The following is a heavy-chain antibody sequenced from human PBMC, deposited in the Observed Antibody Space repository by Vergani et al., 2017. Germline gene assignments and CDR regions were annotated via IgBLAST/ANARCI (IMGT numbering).Heavy chain of an antibody. J-gene: IGHJ3*02. CDR2: INSDGSST. CDR3: ARYPLLYGAFDI. D-gene: IGHD2-2*02. V-gene: IGHV3-74*01. CDR1: GFTFSSYW. Sequence: EVQLVESGGGLVQPGGSLRLSCAASGFTFSSYWMHWVRQAPGKGLVWVSRINSDGSSTSYADSVKDRFTISRDNAKNTLYLQMNSLRAEDTAVYYCARYPLLYGAFDIWGQGTMVTVSS.